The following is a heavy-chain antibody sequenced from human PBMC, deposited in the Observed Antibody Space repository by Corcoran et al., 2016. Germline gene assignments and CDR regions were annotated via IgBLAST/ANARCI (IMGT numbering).Heavy chain of an antibody. CDR2: IIPIFGTA. D-gene: IGHD1-26*01. CDR3: AGQYSGSYFAAVGDAFDI. CDR1: GSTFSNYA. Sequence: QVQLVQSGAKVKKPGSSVKVSCKASGSTFSNYAISWVRQAPGQGLEWMGGIIPIFGTANYAQKFQGRVTITADESTSTDYMELSSLRSEDPAVYDWAGQYSGSYFAAVGDAFDIWGQGTMVTVSS. V-gene: IGHV1-69*01. J-gene: IGHJ3*02.